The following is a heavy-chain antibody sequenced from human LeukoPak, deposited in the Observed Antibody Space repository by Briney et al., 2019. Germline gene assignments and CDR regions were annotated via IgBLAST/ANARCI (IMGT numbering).Heavy chain of an antibody. Sequence: GGSLRLSCAASGFTFSSYSMNWVRKAPGKGLEWVSFFRGGGDYIYYAASVKGRFTISRDNAKNTLYLQMNSLRAEDTAVYYGAKDYYYGPGSANNYYFDPWGQGTLVTVSS. CDR1: GFTFSSYS. CDR3: AKDYYYGPGSANNYYFDP. V-gene: IGHV3-21*04. D-gene: IGHD3-10*01. J-gene: IGHJ5*02. CDR2: FRGGGDYI.